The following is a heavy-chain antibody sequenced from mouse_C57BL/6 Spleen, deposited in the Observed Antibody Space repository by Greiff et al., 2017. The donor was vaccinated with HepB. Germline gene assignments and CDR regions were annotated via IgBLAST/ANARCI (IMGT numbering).Heavy chain of an antibody. J-gene: IGHJ4*01. Sequence: EVQRVESEGGLVQPGSSMKLSCTASGFTFSDYYMAWVRQVPEKGLEWVANINYDGSSTYYLDSLKSRFIISRDNAKNILYLQMSRLKSEDTATYYCARDDGKDAMDYWGQGTSVTVSS. CDR1: GFTFSDYY. V-gene: IGHV5-16*01. D-gene: IGHD2-1*01. CDR2: INYDGSST. CDR3: ARDDGKDAMDY.